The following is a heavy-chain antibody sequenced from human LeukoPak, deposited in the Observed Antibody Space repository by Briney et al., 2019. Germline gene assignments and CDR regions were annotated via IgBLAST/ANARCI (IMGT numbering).Heavy chain of an antibody. Sequence: PSETLSLTCTVSGGSISGYYWSWIRHPPGKGLEWIGYIHTSGSTNYNPSLKSRVTISVDTSKNQFSLNLSSVTAADTAVYYCARRRMPGASGGCCWFDPWGQGTLGTVSS. J-gene: IGHJ5*02. D-gene: IGHD3-16*01. CDR2: IHTSGST. CDR3: ARRRMPGASGGCCWFDP. V-gene: IGHV4-4*09. CDR1: GGSISGYY.